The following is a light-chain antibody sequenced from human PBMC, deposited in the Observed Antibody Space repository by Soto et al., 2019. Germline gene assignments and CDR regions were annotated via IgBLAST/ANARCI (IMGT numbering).Light chain of an antibody. J-gene: IGLJ1*01. Sequence: QSALTQPASLSGSPGQSITISCAGTSSDVGGYNYVSSYQQHPGKAPKLMIYEVSNRPSGVSNRFSGSKSGNTASLTISGLQAEDEADYYCSSYTSSSTYVFGTGTKVTVL. CDR2: EVS. V-gene: IGLV2-14*01. CDR3: SSYTSSSTYV. CDR1: SSDVGGYNY.